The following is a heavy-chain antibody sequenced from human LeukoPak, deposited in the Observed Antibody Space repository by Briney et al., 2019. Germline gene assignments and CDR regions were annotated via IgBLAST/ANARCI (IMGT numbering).Heavy chain of an antibody. CDR1: GFTFSSYW. J-gene: IGHJ4*02. CDR3: ASICCPYCGGDCSDFDY. V-gene: IGHV3-74*01. Sequence: GGSLRLSCAASGFTFSSYWMHWVRQAPGKGLVWVSRINSDGSSTSYADSVRGRFTISRDNAKNTLYLQMNSLRAEDTAVYYCASICCPYCGGDCSDFDYWGQGTLVTVSS. D-gene: IGHD2-21*02. CDR2: INSDGSST.